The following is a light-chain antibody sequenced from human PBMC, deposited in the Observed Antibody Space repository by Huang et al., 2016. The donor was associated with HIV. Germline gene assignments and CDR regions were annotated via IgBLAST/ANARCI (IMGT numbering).Light chain of an antibody. V-gene: IGKV3-15*01. CDR3: QQYNNWPPKVT. CDR2: GAS. Sequence: EIVMTQSPATLSVSPGERATLSCRASQSVRSNLAWDQQKPGQGPRLLIYGASTRATGIPARFSGSGSGAEFTLTISSLQSEDFAVYYCQQYNNWPPKVTFGGGTKVEIK. CDR1: QSVRSN. J-gene: IGKJ4*01.